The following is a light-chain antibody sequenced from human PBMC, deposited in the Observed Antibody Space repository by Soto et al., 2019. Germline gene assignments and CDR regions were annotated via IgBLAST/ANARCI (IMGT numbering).Light chain of an antibody. J-gene: IGLJ2*01. CDR1: SSDVGGYNY. Sequence: QSALTQPASVSGSPGQSITISCTGTSSDVGGYNYVSWYQQHPGKAPKLMIYEVSNRPSGVSNRFSGSKSGNTASLTISGLHAEDEADSYCSSYTSHSTPVVFCGGTKLTVL. V-gene: IGLV2-14*01. CDR3: SSYTSHSTPVV. CDR2: EVS.